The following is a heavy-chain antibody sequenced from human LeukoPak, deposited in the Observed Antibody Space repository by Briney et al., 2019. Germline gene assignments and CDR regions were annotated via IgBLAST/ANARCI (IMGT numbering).Heavy chain of an antibody. V-gene: IGHV3-21*01. J-gene: IGHJ4*02. D-gene: IGHD6-19*01. CDR3: ARGSGWFYFDY. CDR1: GFTFSSYA. Sequence: GGSLRLSCAASGFTFSSYAMSWVRQAPGKGLEWVSSICSTSRCIFYADSVKGRFTISRDNAKSSLYLQMNDLRAEDTAVYYCARGSGWFYFDYWGQGTLVTVSS. CDR2: ICSTSRCI.